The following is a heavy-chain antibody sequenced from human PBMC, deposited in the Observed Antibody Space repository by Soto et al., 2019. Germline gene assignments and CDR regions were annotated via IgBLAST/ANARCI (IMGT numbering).Heavy chain of an antibody. Sequence: GGSLRLSCAASGFTFSSYAMSWVRQAPGKGLEWVSAISGSGGSTYYADSVKGRFTISRDNSKNTLYLQMNSLRAEDTAVYYCAKDHPHYYDPPPAPTDYWGQGTLVTVSS. J-gene: IGHJ4*02. CDR3: AKDHPHYYDPPPAPTDY. CDR1: GFTFSSYA. D-gene: IGHD3-22*01. V-gene: IGHV3-23*01. CDR2: ISGSGGST.